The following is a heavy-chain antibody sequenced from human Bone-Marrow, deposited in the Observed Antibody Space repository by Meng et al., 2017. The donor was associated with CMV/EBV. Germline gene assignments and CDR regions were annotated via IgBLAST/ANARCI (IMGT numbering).Heavy chain of an antibody. Sequence: SETLSLTCTVSGGSISSSSYYWGWIRQPPGKGLEWIGSIYYSGSTYYNPSLKSRVTISVDTSKNQFSLKLSSVTAADTAVYYCARESRILTTVTYYYYGMDVWGQGTTVTVSS. CDR3: ARESRILTTVTYYYYGMDV. CDR1: GGSISSSSYY. J-gene: IGHJ6*02. D-gene: IGHD4-11*01. V-gene: IGHV4-39*07. CDR2: IYYSGST.